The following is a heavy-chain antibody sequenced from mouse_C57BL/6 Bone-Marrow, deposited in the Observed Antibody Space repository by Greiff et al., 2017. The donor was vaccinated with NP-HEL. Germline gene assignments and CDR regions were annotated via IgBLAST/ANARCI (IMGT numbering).Heavy chain of an antibody. CDR2: IDPETGGT. V-gene: IGHV1-15*01. D-gene: IGHD2-4*01. J-gene: IGHJ1*03. CDR1: GYTFTDYE. Sequence: QVHVKQSGAELVRPGASVTLSCKASGYTFTDYEMHWVKQTPVHGLEWIGAIDPETGGTAYNQKFKGKAILTADKSSSTAYMELRSLTSEDSAVYYCTREILYDSWYFDVWGTGTTVTVSS. CDR3: TREILYDSWYFDV.